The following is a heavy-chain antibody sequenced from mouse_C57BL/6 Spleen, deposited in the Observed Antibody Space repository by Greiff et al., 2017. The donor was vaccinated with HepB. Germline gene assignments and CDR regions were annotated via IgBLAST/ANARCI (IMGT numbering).Heavy chain of an antibody. CDR1: GYSFTDYN. D-gene: IGHD1-1*01. J-gene: IGHJ2*01. V-gene: IGHV1-39*01. Sequence: VQLQQSGPELVKPGASVKISCKASGYSFTDYNMNWVKQSNGKSLEWIGVINPNYGNTSYNQKFKGKATLPVDQSSSPAYMQLNSLTSDDSALYYCASWGDYDISSYYFDGWGQVTTPAVSS. CDR3: ASWGDYDISSYYFDG. CDR2: INPNYGNT.